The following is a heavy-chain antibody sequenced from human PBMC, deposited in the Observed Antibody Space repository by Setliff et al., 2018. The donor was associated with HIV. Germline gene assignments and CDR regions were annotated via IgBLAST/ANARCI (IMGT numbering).Heavy chain of an antibody. D-gene: IGHD4-17*01. V-gene: IGHV1-69*05. Sequence: ASVKVSCKASGNTFSSYGITWVRQAPGQGLEWMGGTTPLLGTTKDAQKFQGRVTITTDEPTNTVYMELSSLRSEDTAVYYCARPFDYGDYGSPDYWGQGTLVTVSS. CDR1: GNTFSSYG. J-gene: IGHJ4*02. CDR3: ARPFDYGDYGSPDY. CDR2: TTPLLGTT.